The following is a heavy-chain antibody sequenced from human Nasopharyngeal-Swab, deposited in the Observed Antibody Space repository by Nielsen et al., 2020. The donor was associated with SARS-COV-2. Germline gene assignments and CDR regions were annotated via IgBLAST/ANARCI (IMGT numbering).Heavy chain of an antibody. CDR1: GFTFSSYS. D-gene: IGHD6-19*01. CDR3: ATTIALEGSGWEPFDY. V-gene: IGHV3-48*01. CDR2: ISSSSSTI. Sequence: GGSLRLSCAASGFTFSSYSMNWVRQAPGKGLEWVSYISSSSSTIYYADSVKGRFTISRDNAKNSLYLQMNSLRAEDTAVYYCATTIALEGSGWEPFDYWGQGTLVTVSS. J-gene: IGHJ4*02.